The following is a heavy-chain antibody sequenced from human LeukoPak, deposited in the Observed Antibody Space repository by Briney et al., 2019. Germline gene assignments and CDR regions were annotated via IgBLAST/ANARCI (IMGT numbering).Heavy chain of an antibody. CDR3: ARVLAGDTMVRGVTVEYYYYMDV. Sequence: ASVKVPCKASGYTFSNYGISWVRQAPGQGLEWVGWVSSYNGDTNYAQRFQGRVTMTRDTSISTAYMELSRLRSDDTAVYYCARVLAGDTMVRGVTVEYYYYMDVWGKGTTVTVSS. J-gene: IGHJ6*03. V-gene: IGHV1-18*04. CDR1: GYTFSNYG. CDR2: VSSYNGDT. D-gene: IGHD3-10*01.